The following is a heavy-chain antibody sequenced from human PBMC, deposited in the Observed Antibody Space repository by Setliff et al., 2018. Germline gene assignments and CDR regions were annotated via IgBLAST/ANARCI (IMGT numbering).Heavy chain of an antibody. V-gene: IGHV4-39*01. CDR1: GDSMNSGVYY. J-gene: IGHJ4*02. Sequence: PSETLSLTCKVSGDSMNSGVYYWAWIRQPPGKGLEWIGRIYSGGTTYYNSSLKSRVTISVDTSKSQFSLRLNSVTAADTAVYYCARTGTYRYFDYWGRGTLVT. D-gene: IGHD1-1*01. CDR2: IYSGGTT. CDR3: ARTGTYRYFDY.